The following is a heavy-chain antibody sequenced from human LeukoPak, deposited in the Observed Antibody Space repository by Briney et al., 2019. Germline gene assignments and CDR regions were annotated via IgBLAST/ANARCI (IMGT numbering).Heavy chain of an antibody. D-gene: IGHD5-18*01. V-gene: IGHV3-23*01. CDR1: GFTFSSYA. J-gene: IGHJ4*02. Sequence: QTGGSLRLSCAASGFTFSSYAMSWVRQAPGKGLEWVSAISGSGGSTYYADSVKGRFTISRDNSKNTLYLQMNSLRAEDTAVYYCAKDSSVDTAMVGDYWGQGTLVTVSS. CDR3: AKDSSVDTAMVGDY. CDR2: ISGSGGST.